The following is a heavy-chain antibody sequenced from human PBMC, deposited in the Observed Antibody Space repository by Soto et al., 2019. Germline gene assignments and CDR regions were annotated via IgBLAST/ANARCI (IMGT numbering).Heavy chain of an antibody. J-gene: IGHJ4*02. CDR3: ARHAWGGSYPDY. CDR2: TYYSGST. V-gene: IGHV4-59*08. CDR1: GGSISNYY. D-gene: IGHD1-26*01. Sequence: QVQLQESGPGLVTPSETLSLTCTVSGGSISNYYWSYIRQPPGKGLEWIGYTYYSGSTNYNPSLRRRVTISVDTSKNQFSLKLRSVTAADTAVYYCARHAWGGSYPDYWVQGTLVTVSS.